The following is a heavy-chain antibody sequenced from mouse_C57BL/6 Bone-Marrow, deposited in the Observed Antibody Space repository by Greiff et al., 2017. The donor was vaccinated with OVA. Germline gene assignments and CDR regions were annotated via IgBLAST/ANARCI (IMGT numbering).Heavy chain of an antibody. Sequence: VQLQQSGPELVKPGASVKISCKASGYAFSSSWMNWVKQRPGKGLEWIGRIYPGDGDTNYNWKFKGKATLTADKSSSTAYMQLSSLTSEDSAVYFCARSLQFITTVVAFDYWGQGTTLTVSS. J-gene: IGHJ2*01. D-gene: IGHD1-1*01. CDR2: IYPGDGDT. CDR3: ARSLQFITTVVAFDY. V-gene: IGHV1-82*01. CDR1: GYAFSSSW.